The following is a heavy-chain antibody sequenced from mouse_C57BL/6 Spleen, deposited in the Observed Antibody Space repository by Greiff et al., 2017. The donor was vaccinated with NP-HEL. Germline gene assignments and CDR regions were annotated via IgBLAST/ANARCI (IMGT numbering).Heavy chain of an antibody. D-gene: IGHD1-1*01. J-gene: IGHJ2*01. V-gene: IGHV1-15*01. Sequence: VQLQQSGAELVRPGASVTLSCKASGYTFTDYEMHWVKQTPVHGLEWIGAIDPETGGTAYNQKFKGKAILTADKSSSTGYMELRSLTSEDSAVYYCTRDYGSRWGDYWGQGTTLTVSS. CDR3: TRDYGSRWGDY. CDR1: GYTFTDYE. CDR2: IDPETGGT.